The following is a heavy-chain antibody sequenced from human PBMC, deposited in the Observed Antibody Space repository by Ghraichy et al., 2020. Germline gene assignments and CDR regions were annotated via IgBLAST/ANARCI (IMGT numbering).Heavy chain of an antibody. CDR1: DYTFTTYG. Sequence: ASVKVSCNASDYTFTTYGISWVRQAPGQGLEWMGWISGKNDDVNYAQKVQGRVTMTTDTSTSTAYMELRSLRSDDTAVYYCARDKGTNAAEDGFDPWGQGTLVTVSS. V-gene: IGHV1-18*04. CDR3: ARDKGTNAAEDGFDP. CDR2: ISGKNDDV. J-gene: IGHJ5*02. D-gene: IGHD1-14*01.